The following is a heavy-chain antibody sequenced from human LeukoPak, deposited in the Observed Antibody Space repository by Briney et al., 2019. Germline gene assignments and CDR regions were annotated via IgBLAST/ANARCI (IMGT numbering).Heavy chain of an antibody. CDR1: GGSISSSSYY. CDR3: ARSATGATDSFDY. CDR2: IYYSGST. V-gene: IGHV4-39*01. D-gene: IGHD1-26*01. Sequence: SETLSLTCTVSGGSISSSSYYWGWIRQPPGKGLEWIGSIYYSGSTYYNPSLKSRVTISVDTSKNQFSLKLGSVTAADTAVYYCARSATGATDSFDYWGQGTLVTVSS. J-gene: IGHJ4*02.